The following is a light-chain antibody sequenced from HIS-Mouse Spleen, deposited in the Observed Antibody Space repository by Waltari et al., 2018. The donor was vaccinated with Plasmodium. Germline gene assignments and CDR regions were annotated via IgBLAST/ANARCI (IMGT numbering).Light chain of an antibody. CDR1: QSISSSY. CDR3: QQYGSSPYT. V-gene: IGKV3-20*01. Sequence: EIVLTQSPGTLSLSPGERATLPCRASQSISSSYLAWYQQKPGQAPRLLIYGASSRATGIPHRFSGSGSGTDFTLTISRLEPEDFAVYYCQQYGSSPYTFGQGTKLEIK. J-gene: IGKJ2*01. CDR2: GAS.